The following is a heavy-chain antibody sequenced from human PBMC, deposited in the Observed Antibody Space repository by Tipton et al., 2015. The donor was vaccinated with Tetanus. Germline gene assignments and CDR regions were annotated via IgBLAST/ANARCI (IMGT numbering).Heavy chain of an antibody. CDR3: ARDRYYYGSSGSTQFDY. J-gene: IGHJ4*02. Sequence: QLVQSGAEVRKPGSSVKVSCKASGGTFSSYAISWVRQAPGQGLEWMGGIIPIFGTANYAQKFQGRVTITADESTSTAYMELSSLRSEDTAVYYCARDRYYYGSSGSTQFDYWGQGTLVTVSS. D-gene: IGHD3-22*01. CDR2: IIPIFGTA. CDR1: GGTFSSYA. V-gene: IGHV1-69*01.